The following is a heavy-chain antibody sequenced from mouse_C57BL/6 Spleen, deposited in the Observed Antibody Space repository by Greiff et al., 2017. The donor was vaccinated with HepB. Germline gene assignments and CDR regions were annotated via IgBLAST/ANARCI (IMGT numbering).Heavy chain of an antibody. D-gene: IGHD2-4*01. CDR3: ARDPMSTGWYFDV. CDR2: ISDGGSYT. CDR1: GFTFSSYA. Sequence: VQLKESGGGLVKPGGSLKLSCAASGFTFSSYAMSWVRQTPEKRLEWVATISDGGSYTYYPDNVKGRFTISRDNAKNNLYLQMSHLKSEDTAMSYCARDPMSTGWYFDVWGTGTTVTVSS. J-gene: IGHJ1*03. V-gene: IGHV5-4*01.